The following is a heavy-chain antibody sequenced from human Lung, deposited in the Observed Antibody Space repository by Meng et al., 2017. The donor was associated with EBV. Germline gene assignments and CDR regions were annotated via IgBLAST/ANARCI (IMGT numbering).Heavy chain of an antibody. Sequence: QAQLVALGGEVKKPWASVKVSCKASGYTFTSYYMHWVRQAPGQGLEWMGIINPSGGSTSYAQKFQGRVTMTRDTSTSTVYMELSSLRSEDTAVYYCAGVAAAGTHWFDPWGQGTLVTVSS. CDR3: AGVAAAGTHWFDP. CDR2: INPSGGST. D-gene: IGHD6-13*01. J-gene: IGHJ5*02. V-gene: IGHV1-46*01. CDR1: GYTFTSYY.